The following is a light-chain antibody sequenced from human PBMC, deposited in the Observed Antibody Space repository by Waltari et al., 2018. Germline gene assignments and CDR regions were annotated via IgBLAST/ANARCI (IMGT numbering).Light chain of an antibody. Sequence: QLVLTQSPSASASLGASVKLTCTLSSGHSSNVIAWLQQQPEKGPRFLMKVNSDGTHSKGDGIPARFPGASSGAERNLTIASLQCEDEADYYCQSGGHGTWVFGGGTKRTVL. J-gene: IGLJ3*02. V-gene: IGLV4-69*01. CDR2: VNSDGTH. CDR3: QSGGHGTWV. CDR1: SGHSSNV.